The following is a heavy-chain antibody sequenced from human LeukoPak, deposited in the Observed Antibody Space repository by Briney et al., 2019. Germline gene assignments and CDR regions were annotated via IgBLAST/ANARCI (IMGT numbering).Heavy chain of an antibody. J-gene: IGHJ4*02. D-gene: IGHD1-26*01. CDR3: ASGSYSTADY. CDR1: GLTFSSYA. V-gene: IGHV3-30-3*01. Sequence: GRSLRLSCAASGLTFSSYAMHWVRQAPGKGLEWVAVISYDGSNKYYADSVKGRFTISRDNSKNTLYLQMNSLRAEDTAVYYCASGSYSTADYWGQGTLVTVSS. CDR2: ISYDGSNK.